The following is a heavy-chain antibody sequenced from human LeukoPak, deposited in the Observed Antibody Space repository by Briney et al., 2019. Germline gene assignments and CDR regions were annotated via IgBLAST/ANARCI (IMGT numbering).Heavy chain of an antibody. D-gene: IGHD1-7*01. CDR2: VYDTGDT. CDR3: ARRGTSGNYQMLHFDS. Sequence: SETLSLTCTVSGTSITRTYWSWIRQPPGRGLESVGYVYDTGDTNYNPSLKSRVTMSLDTSKNQFSLTLGSVTAADTAVYYCARRGTSGNYQMLHFDSWGQGILVTVSS. CDR1: GTSITRTY. V-gene: IGHV4-59*08. J-gene: IGHJ4*02.